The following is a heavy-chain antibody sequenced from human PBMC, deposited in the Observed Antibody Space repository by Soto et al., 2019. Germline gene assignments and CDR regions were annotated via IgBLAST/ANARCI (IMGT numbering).Heavy chain of an antibody. D-gene: IGHD2-21*01. Sequence: GGSLRLSCAASGFTFSSYAMHWVRQAPGKGLEWVAVISYDGSNKYYADSVKGRFTISRDNSKNTLYLQMNSLRAEDTAVYYCARDRDFDRAYYYYGMDVWGQGTTVTVSS. CDR3: ARDRDFDRAYYYYGMDV. V-gene: IGHV3-30-3*01. CDR2: ISYDGSNK. CDR1: GFTFSSYA. J-gene: IGHJ6*02.